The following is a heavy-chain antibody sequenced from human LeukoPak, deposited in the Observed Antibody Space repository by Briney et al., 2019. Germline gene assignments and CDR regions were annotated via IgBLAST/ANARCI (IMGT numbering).Heavy chain of an antibody. J-gene: IGHJ4*02. CDR3: TTVTLRPVGL. Sequence: GGSLRLSCAASGFTFSSYGMSWVRQAPGKGLEWVGCIKSKSDGGTTDYAAPVKGRFTISRDDSKNTLFLQVNSLKIEDTAVYYCTTVTLRPVGLWGQGTLVTVSS. CDR1: GFTFSSYG. D-gene: IGHD3-10*01. CDR2: IKSKSDGGTT. V-gene: IGHV3-15*05.